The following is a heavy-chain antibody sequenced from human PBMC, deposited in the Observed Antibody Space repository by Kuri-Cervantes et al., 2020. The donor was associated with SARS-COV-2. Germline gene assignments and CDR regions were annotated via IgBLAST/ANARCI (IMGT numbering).Heavy chain of an antibody. CDR1: GYTFTGYG. V-gene: IGHV1-18*01. CDR3: ARYNHLGYCSSTSCWNYYGMDV. J-gene: IGHJ6*02. Sequence: ASVKVSCKASGYTFTGYGISWVRQAPGQGLEWMGWISAYNGNTNYAQKLQGRVAMTTDTSTSTAYMELRSLRSDDTAVYYCARYNHLGYCSSTSCWNYYGMDVWGQGTTVTVSS. CDR2: ISAYNGNT. D-gene: IGHD2-2*01.